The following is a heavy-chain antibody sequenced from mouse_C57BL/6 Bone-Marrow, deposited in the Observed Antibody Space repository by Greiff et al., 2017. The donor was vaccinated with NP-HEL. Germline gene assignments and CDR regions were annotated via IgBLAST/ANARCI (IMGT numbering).Heavy chain of an antibody. V-gene: IGHV8-8*01. D-gene: IGHD1-1*01. CDR1: GFSLSTFGMG. Sequence: QVTLKESGPGILQPSQTLSLTCSFSGFSLSTFGMGVGWIRQPSGKGLEWLAHLWWDDAKYYNPALKSPLTISKDSSNNQVFLQIANVDTADTATYDGARKGYGSSYRYFDVWGTGTTVTVSS. CDR3: ARKGYGSSYRYFDV. CDR2: LWWDDAK. J-gene: IGHJ1*03.